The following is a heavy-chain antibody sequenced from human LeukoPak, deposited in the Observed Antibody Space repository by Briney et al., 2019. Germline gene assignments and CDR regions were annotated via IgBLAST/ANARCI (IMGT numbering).Heavy chain of an antibody. J-gene: IGHJ4*02. CDR3: ARVSRGWLQYDYFDY. CDR1: GGSISSYY. CDR2: IYYSGST. V-gene: IGHV4-59*12. Sequence: SESLSLTCTVSGGSISSYYWSWIRQPPGKGLEWIGYIYYSGSTNYNPSLKSRVTISVDTSKNQFSLKLSSVTAADTAVYYCARVSRGWLQYDYFDYWGQGTLVTVSS. D-gene: IGHD5-24*01.